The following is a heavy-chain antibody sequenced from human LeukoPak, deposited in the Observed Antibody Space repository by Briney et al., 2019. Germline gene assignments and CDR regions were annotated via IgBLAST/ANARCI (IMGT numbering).Heavy chain of an antibody. CDR3: ARGGSDTAMAHDY. J-gene: IGHJ4*02. CDR1: GFTFSNHW. Sequence: GGSLRLSCAASGFTFSNHWMHWARQAPGKGLIWVSRINRDGSRTDYADSVKGRFTTSRDDAKNTLYLQVNSLRAEDTAVYFCARGGSDTAMAHDYWGQGTLVTVSS. V-gene: IGHV3-74*01. D-gene: IGHD5-18*01. CDR2: INRDGSRT.